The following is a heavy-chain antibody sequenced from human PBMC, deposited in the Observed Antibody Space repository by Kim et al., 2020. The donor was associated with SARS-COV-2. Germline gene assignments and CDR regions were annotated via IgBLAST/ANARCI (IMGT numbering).Heavy chain of an antibody. CDR1: GYTFTGYY. V-gene: IGHV1-2*06. D-gene: IGHD3-10*01. Sequence: ASVKVSCKASGYTFTGYYMHWVRQAPGQGLEWMGRINPNSGGTNYAQKFQGRVTMTRDTSISTAYMELSRLRSDDTAVYYCARGDQQLGFRELCMDVWGKRTTVTVSS. CDR3: ARGDQQLGFRELCMDV. CDR2: INPNSGGT. J-gene: IGHJ6*03.